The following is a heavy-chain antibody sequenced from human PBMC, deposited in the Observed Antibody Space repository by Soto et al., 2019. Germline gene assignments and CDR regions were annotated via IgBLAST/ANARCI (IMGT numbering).Heavy chain of an antibody. D-gene: IGHD6-13*01. J-gene: IGHJ5*02. CDR1: GYTLTELS. V-gene: IGHV1-24*01. CDR2: FDPEDGET. Sequence: ASVKVSCKVSGYTLTELSMHWVRQAPGKGLEWMGGFDPEDGETIYAQKFQGRVTMTEDTSTDTAYMELSSLRSEDTAVYYCPTAAALPKEPDTNWFDPWGQGTLVTVSS. CDR3: PTAAALPKEPDTNWFDP.